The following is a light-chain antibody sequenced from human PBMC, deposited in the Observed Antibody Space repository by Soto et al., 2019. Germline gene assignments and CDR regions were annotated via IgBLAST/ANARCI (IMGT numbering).Light chain of an antibody. Sequence: DIQLTQSPSFLSASVGDRVSITCRASQAIGNYLVWYQEKPGTAPKLLIYDASALQSGLPSRFSGSVSGTVSTLTISGLQPEDIATYYCQQLKSYPLSFGGGTKVEIK. V-gene: IGKV1-9*01. CDR3: QQLKSYPLS. CDR2: DAS. J-gene: IGKJ4*01. CDR1: QAIGNY.